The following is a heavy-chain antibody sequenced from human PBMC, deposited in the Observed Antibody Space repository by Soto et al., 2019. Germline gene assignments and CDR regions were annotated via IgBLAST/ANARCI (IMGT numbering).Heavy chain of an antibody. J-gene: IGHJ4*02. CDR2: IIPILGIA. D-gene: IGHD5-12*01. V-gene: IGHV1-69*08. CDR1: GGTFSSYT. Sequence: QVQLVQSGAEVKKPGSSVKVSCKASGGTFSSYTISWVRQAPGQGLEWMGRIIPILGIANYAQKFQGRVTITADKSTSTAYMELSSMRSEDTAVYYCARDRGDGYNFGWGQGTLVTVSS. CDR3: ARDRGDGYNFG.